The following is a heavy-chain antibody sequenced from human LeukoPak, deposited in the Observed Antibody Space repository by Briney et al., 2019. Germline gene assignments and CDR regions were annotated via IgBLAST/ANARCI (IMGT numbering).Heavy chain of an antibody. Sequence: GGSLRLPCAASGFTVSSNYMSWVRQAPGKGLEWVSVIYSGGSTYYADSVRGRFTISRDKSKNTLYLQMNSLRAEDTAVYYCASGSTGIAAAGGDAFDIWGQGTMVTVSS. CDR1: GFTVSSNY. CDR3: ASGSTGIAAAGGDAFDI. D-gene: IGHD6-13*01. CDR2: IYSGGST. J-gene: IGHJ3*02. V-gene: IGHV3-53*01.